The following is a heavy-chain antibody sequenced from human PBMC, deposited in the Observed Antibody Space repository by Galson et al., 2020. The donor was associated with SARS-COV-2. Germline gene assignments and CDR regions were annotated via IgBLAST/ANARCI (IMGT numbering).Heavy chain of an antibody. J-gene: IGHJ6*02. D-gene: IGHD1-26*01. CDR1: GFPFSSYS. Sequence: GGSLRLSCAVSGFPFSSYSLNWVRQAPGKGLEWVSSISSTSDYIYYADSVTGRFTISRDNAKNSLYLQMNSLRAEDTAVYYCARDASWAMFGMDVWGQGTTVTVSS. CDR2: ISSTSDYI. CDR3: ARDASWAMFGMDV. V-gene: IGHV3-21*06.